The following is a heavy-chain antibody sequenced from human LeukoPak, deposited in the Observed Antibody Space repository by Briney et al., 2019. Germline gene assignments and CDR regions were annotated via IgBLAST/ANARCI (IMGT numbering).Heavy chain of an antibody. CDR1: GGSISGSSFY. V-gene: IGHV4-39*07. CDR2: VYYSGTT. J-gene: IGHJ4*02. D-gene: IGHD6-13*01. CDR3: ASSSGVADFDY. Sequence: SETLSLTCPVSGGSISGSSFYWGWIRQPQGKGLEWIGSVYYSGTTYYNPSLKSRVTISVDTSKNQFSLKLSSVTAADTAVYYCASSSGVADFDYWGQGTLVTVSS.